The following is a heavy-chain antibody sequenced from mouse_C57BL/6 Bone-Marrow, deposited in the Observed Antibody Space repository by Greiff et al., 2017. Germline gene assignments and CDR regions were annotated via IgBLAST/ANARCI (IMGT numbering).Heavy chain of an antibody. CDR1: GYTFTSYW. CDR3: ARSWVNFDY. D-gene: IGHD2-2*01. J-gene: IGHJ2*01. V-gene: IGHV1-69*01. CDR2: IDPSDSYT. Sequence: QVQLQQPGAELVMPGASVKLSCKASGYTFTSYWMHWVKQRPGQGLEWIGEIDPSDSYTNYNQKFKGKSTLTVDKSSSTAYMQLSSLTSEDSAVYFCARSWVNFDYWGQGTTLTVSS.